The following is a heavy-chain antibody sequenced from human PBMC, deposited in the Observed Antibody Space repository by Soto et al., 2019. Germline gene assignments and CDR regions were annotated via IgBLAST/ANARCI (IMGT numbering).Heavy chain of an antibody. V-gene: IGHV1-8*02. Sequence: ASVKVSCKASGYSFTSLDINWLRQTAGQRLERMGWMEPSTGRTGYAQKFQGRVTMTRDTSTNTSYMELTTLTSDDTAFYYCARGVSVGVDYWGQGTLVTGSS. D-gene: IGHD1-26*01. J-gene: IGHJ4*02. CDR1: GYSFTSLD. CDR2: MEPSTGRT. CDR3: ARGVSVGVDY.